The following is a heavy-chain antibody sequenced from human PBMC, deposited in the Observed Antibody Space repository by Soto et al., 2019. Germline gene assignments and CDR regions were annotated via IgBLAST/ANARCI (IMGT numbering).Heavy chain of an antibody. CDR1: GRSLSGYY. D-gene: IGHD4-17*01. CDR2: INHSGST. V-gene: IGHV4-34*01. CDR3: ARAYGGNSGVFDY. Sequence: QVQLQQWGAGLLKPSETLSLTCAVYGRSLSGYYWSWIRQAPGKGLEWIGEINHSGSTNYNPSLKSRVTISVDTSQNQFSLNLSSVTAADTAVYYCARAYGGNSGVFDYWGQGTLVTVSS. J-gene: IGHJ4*02.